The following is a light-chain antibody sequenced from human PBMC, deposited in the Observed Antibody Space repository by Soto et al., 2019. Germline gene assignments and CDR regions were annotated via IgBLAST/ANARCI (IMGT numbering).Light chain of an antibody. CDR1: QSISSY. J-gene: IGKJ1*01. CDR2: AES. V-gene: IGKV1-39*01. Sequence: DIQMTQSPSSLSASLGDRFTSTCRASQSISSYLNWYQQKPGKATKLMIYAESSLQSGVPSMLSGSGSGKDFTITISSLQPEDFATYYCQQSYSTPVTFGQGTKVDI. CDR3: QQSYSTPVT.